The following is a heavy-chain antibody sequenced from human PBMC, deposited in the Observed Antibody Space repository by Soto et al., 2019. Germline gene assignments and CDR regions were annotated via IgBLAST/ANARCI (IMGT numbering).Heavy chain of an antibody. J-gene: IGHJ6*02. V-gene: IGHV3-48*02. CDR1: GFIFSSYS. CDR2: ISSSTNTI. D-gene: IGHD3-3*01. Sequence: RGSLRLSCAASGFIFSSYSMSWIRQVPGKWLQWVSHISSSTNTIYYADSVKGRFTISRDSAKNSVYLQMNSLRDEDTAGYYFARSRDFFVVAGSLTFRFDCLVVLYQGXTVTVYS. CDR3: ARSRDFFVVAGSLTFRFDCLVV.